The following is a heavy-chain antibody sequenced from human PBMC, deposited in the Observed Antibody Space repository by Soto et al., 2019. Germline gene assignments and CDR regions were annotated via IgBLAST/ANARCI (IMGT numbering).Heavy chain of an antibody. CDR1: GFTFSSFA. CDR3: AKNGPLGTIIVVITRFQY. J-gene: IGHJ4*02. Sequence: EVQLLESGGGLVQPGGSLRLSWAASGFTFSSFAMSWVRQAPGKGLEWISGISESGGSTYYADSVKGRFTISRDNSKNTLYLQMNGLRVEDTALYYCAKNGPLGTIIVVITRFQYLGQGTLVTVSS. CDR2: ISESGGST. D-gene: IGHD3-22*01. V-gene: IGHV3-23*01.